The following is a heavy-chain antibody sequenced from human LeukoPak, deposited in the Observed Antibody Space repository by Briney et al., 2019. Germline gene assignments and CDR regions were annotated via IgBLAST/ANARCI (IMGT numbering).Heavy chain of an antibody. D-gene: IGHD1-26*01. J-gene: IGHJ4*02. CDR2: ISGSGGST. Sequence: PGGSLRLSCAASGFTFSSYAMSWVRQAPGKGLEWVPAISGSGGSTYYADSVKGRFTISRDNSKNTLYLQMNSLRAEDTAVYYCASRSYWAYYFDYWGQGTLVTVSS. CDR3: ASRSYWAYYFDY. CDR1: GFTFSSYA. V-gene: IGHV3-23*01.